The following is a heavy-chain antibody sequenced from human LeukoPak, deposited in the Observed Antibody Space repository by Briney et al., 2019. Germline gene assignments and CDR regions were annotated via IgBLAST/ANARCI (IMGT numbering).Heavy chain of an antibody. J-gene: IGHJ4*02. CDR3: ARGVFN. D-gene: IGHD3-10*01. V-gene: IGHV3-21*04. Sequence: GGSLRLSCAASGFTFSNYNMNWVRQAPGKAMEWVSSITRSGTYIFYADSVKGRFTISRDNAKNTLFLQMNSLRVEDTAVYYCARGVFNWGQGTLVTVSS. CDR1: GFTFSNYN. CDR2: ITRSGTYI.